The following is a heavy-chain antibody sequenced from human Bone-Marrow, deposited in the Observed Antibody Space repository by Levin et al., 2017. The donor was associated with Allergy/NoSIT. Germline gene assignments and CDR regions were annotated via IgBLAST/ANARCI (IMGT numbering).Heavy chain of an antibody. D-gene: IGHD6-19*01. V-gene: IGHV3-33*01. J-gene: IGHJ4*02. CDR3: ASENSVAGTCSFDY. Sequence: SFSSSFFPFLPSLLPFLLPPPSPGLELVSVLWSSGNNKHNEDSVKGRFTSSRDNSKNMMYLQMNSLRAEDTAVYYFASENSVAGTCSFDYWGQGTLVTVSS. CDR2: LWSSGNNK. CDR1: FFPFLPSL.